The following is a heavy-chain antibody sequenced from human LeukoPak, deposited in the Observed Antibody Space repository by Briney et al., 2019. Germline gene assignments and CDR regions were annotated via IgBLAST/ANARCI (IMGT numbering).Heavy chain of an antibody. CDR1: GYTFTGYY. Sequence: ASVKVSRKASGYTFTGYYMHWVRQAPGQGLEWMGWINPNSGGTNYAQKFQGRVTMTRDTSISTAYMELSRLRSDDTAVYYCARGDGDYLRWYFDLWGRGTLVTVSS. CDR3: ARGDGDYLRWYFDL. V-gene: IGHV1-2*02. CDR2: INPNSGGT. J-gene: IGHJ2*01. D-gene: IGHD4-17*01.